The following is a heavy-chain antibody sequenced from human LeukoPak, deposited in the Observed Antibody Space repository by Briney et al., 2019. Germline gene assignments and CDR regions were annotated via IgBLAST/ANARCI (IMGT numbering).Heavy chain of an antibody. CDR3: ARRAGDPRRVGYFDY. CDR1: GGSISDYY. V-gene: IGHV4-59*12. D-gene: IGHD7-27*01. Sequence: PSETLSLTCTVSGGSISDYYWNWIRQSPGKGLEWIGYIYYSGNTNYNPSLKSRVTLSVDTSKNQFSLRLSSVTAADTAVYYCARRAGDPRRVGYFDYWGQGTLVTVSS. CDR2: IYYSGNT. J-gene: IGHJ4*02.